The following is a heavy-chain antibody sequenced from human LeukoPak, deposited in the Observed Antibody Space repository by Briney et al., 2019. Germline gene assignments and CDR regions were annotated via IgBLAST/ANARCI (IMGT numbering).Heavy chain of an antibody. CDR3: ARHDPRGWFDP. J-gene: IGHJ5*02. CDR1: GGSISSYY. Sequence: PSETLSLTCTVSGGSISSYYWSWIRQPPGKGLEWIGYIYYGGSTNYNPFLKSRVTISVDTSKNQFSLKLSSVTAADTAVYYCARHDPRGWFDPWGQGTLVTVSS. CDR2: IYYGGST. D-gene: IGHD3-16*01. V-gene: IGHV4-59*08.